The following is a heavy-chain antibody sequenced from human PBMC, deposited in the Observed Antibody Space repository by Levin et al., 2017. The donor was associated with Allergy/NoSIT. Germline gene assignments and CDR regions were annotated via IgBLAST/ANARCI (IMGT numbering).Heavy chain of an antibody. D-gene: IGHD6-19*01. J-gene: IGHJ4*02. V-gene: IGHV4-4*07. CDR3: AREGYSSGWYGWAEY. CDR1: GGSISSYY. CDR2: IYTSGST. Sequence: PSETLSLTCTVSGGSISSYYWSWIRQPAGKGLEWIGRIYTSGSTNYNPSLKSRVTMSVDTSKNQFSLKLSSVTAADTAGEYCAREGYSSGWYGWAEYWGQGTLVTVSS.